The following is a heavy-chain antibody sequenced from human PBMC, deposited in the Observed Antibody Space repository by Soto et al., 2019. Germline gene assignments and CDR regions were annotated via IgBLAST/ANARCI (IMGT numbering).Heavy chain of an antibody. Sequence: GGSLRLSCAASGFSFSAYGMHWVRQAPGKGLEWVAAIWPDGNKKEYVDSVKGRFTISRDNSKNTLYLQMNSLRAEDTALYYCARGCTNGICYSPFDYWGQGTLVTVSS. V-gene: IGHV3-33*01. CDR3: ARGCTNGICYSPFDY. J-gene: IGHJ4*02. D-gene: IGHD2-8*01. CDR1: GFSFSAYG. CDR2: IWPDGNKK.